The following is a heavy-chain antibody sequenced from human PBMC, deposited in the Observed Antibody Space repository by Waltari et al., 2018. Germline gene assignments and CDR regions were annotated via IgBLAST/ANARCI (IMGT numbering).Heavy chain of an antibody. J-gene: IGHJ6*03. CDR2: VSSNGNTN. CDR1: GFTFKTYS. CDR3: ARVWRDFFYYSMDV. Sequence: QEQLVESGGGVVPPGQSLTLSCAASGFTFKTYSLHWVRQAPGRGLRWGAVVSSNGNTNYYADAVKGRFTISRDNSRNILHLQMNSLRPEDTAVYFCARVWRDFFYYSMDVWGQGTTVTVSS. V-gene: IGHV3-30*16.